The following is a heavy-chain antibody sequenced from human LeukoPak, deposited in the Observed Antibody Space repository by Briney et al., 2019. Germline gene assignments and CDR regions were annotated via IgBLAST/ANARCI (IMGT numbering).Heavy chain of an antibody. CDR1: GGSFSGYY. CDR2: INHSGST. D-gene: IGHD3-3*01. Sequence: SETLSLTCAVYGGSFSGYYWSWIRQPPGKGLEWIGEINHSGSTNYNPSLKSRVTISVDTSKNQFSLKLSSVTAADTAVYYCARGGGFLRLLDYWGQGTLVTVSS. V-gene: IGHV4-34*01. J-gene: IGHJ4*02. CDR3: ARGGGFLRLLDY.